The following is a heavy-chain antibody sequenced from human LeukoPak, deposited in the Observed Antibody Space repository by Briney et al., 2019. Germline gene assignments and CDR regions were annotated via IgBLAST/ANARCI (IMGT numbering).Heavy chain of an antibody. CDR3: ARDVAFYYGSGSYYNKNDY. D-gene: IGHD3-10*01. V-gene: IGHV3-48*03. Sequence: GGSLRLSCAASGFSFSSYEMNWVRQAPGEGPEWLSYISKDGNTMYYADSVKGRFTVSRDNAKNSLYLQMNSLRAEDTAVYYCARDVAFYYGSGSYYNKNDYWGQGTLVTVSS. CDR2: ISKDGNTM. CDR1: GFSFSSYE. J-gene: IGHJ4*02.